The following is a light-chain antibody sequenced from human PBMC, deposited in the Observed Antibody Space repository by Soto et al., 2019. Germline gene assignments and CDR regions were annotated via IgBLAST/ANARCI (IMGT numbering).Light chain of an antibody. Sequence: QSVLTQPPSVSAAPGQKVSISCSGSSPNIGNNYVSWYQHVPGTAPKLLVYDNNKRPSGIPNRFSGSKSDTSATLDITGLQTGDEADYYCGAWDSSLTDYVLGSETKVTVL. CDR2: DNN. J-gene: IGLJ1*01. CDR3: GAWDSSLTDYV. CDR1: SPNIGNNY. V-gene: IGLV1-51*01.